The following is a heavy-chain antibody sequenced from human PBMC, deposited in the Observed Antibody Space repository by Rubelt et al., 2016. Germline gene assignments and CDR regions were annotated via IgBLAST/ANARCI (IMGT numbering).Heavy chain of an antibody. CDR3: ARGLARAAAAPRRLWFDP. V-gene: IGHV4-34*01. D-gene: IGHD6-13*01. CDR1: GGSFSGYY. Sequence: QVQLQQWGAGLLKPSETLSLTCAVYGGSFSGYYWSWIRQPAGKGLEWIGEINHSGSTNYNPSLKSRVTISGDTAKNQVSLKLSSVTAADTAVYYCARGLARAAAAPRRLWFDPWGQGTLVTVSS. CDR2: INHSGST. J-gene: IGHJ5*02.